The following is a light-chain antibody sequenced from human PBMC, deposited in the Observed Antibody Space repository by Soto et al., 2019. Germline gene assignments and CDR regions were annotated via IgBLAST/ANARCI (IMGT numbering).Light chain of an antibody. J-gene: IGKJ4*01. Sequence: EIVLTQSPGTLSLSPGERVTLSCRASQSVSSNYLAWYQQKPGQAPRLLIYSASSRATGIPDRFSGSGSGTDFTLTINRLEPEDFAVYYCQQYGGSPRVTSGGGTKVEIK. CDR3: QQYGGSPRVT. CDR2: SAS. V-gene: IGKV3-20*01. CDR1: QSVSSNY.